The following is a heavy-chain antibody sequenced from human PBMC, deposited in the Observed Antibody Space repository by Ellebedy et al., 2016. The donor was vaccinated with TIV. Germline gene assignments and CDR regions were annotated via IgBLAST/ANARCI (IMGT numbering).Heavy chain of an antibody. D-gene: IGHD2-2*01. Sequence: MPSETLSLTCAVYGGSFSGYYWSWIRQPPGKGLEWIGEINHSGSTNYNPSLKSRVTISVDTSKNQFSLKLSSVTAADTAVYYCATRYCSSTSCYGPIDYWGQGTLVTVSS. CDR2: INHSGST. CDR1: GGSFSGYY. V-gene: IGHV4-34*01. CDR3: ATRYCSSTSCYGPIDY. J-gene: IGHJ4*02.